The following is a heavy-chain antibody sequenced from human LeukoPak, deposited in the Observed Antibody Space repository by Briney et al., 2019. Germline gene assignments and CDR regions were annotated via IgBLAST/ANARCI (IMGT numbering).Heavy chain of an antibody. CDR3: ARSFCSGGSCYSVRYYYYGMDV. Sequence: PSETLSLTCAVYGGSFSGYYWSWIRQPPGKGLEWIGEINHSGSTNYNPSLKSRATISVDTSKNQFSLKLSSVTAADTAVYYCARSFCSGGSCYSVRYYYYGMDVWGRGTTVTVSS. CDR2: INHSGST. V-gene: IGHV4-34*01. D-gene: IGHD2-15*01. CDR1: GGSFSGYY. J-gene: IGHJ6*02.